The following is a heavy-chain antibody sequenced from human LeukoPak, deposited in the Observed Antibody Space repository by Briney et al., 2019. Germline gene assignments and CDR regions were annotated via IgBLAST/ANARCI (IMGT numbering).Heavy chain of an antibody. D-gene: IGHD3-10*01. J-gene: IGHJ4*02. CDR3: ARDVYGSGSYTD. Sequence: SGTLSLTCTVSGGSISSGGYYWSWIRQHPGKGLEWIGYIYYSGSTYYNPSLKSRVTISVDTSKNQFSLKLSSVTAADTAVYYCARDVYGSGSYTDWGQGTLVTVSS. CDR1: GGSISSGGYY. CDR2: IYYSGST. V-gene: IGHV4-31*03.